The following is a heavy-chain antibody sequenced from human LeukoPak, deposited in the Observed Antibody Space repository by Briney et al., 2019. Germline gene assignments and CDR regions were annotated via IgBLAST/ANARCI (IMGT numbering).Heavy chain of an antibody. CDR2: IIPILGIV. CDR3: ARDCGDGYNPYCRGLGDY. CDR1: GGTFSSYT. V-gene: IGHV1-69*04. D-gene: IGHD5-24*01. Sequence: SVKASCKASGGTFSSYTISWVRQAPGQGLEWMGRIIPILGIVNYAQKFQGRVTITADKSTSTAYMELSSLRSEDTAVYYCARDCGDGYNPYCRGLGDYWGQGTLVTVSS. J-gene: IGHJ4*02.